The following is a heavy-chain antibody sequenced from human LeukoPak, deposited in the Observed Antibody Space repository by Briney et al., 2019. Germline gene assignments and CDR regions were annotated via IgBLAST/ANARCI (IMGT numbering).Heavy chain of an antibody. V-gene: IGHV3-11*06. D-gene: IGHD3-10*01. CDR2: ISSSSSYT. CDR3: ARLVYYYGSGGYLYDWFDP. Sequence: LSLTCTVSGGSISSYYWSWIRQPPGKGLEWVSYISSSSSYTNYADSVKGRFTISRDNAKNSLYLQMNSLRAEDTAVYYCARLVYYYGSGGYLYDWFDPWGQGTLVTVSS. CDR1: GGSISSYY. J-gene: IGHJ5*02.